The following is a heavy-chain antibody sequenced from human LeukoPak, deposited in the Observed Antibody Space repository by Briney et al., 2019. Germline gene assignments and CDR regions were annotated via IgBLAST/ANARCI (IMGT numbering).Heavy chain of an antibody. Sequence: GESLKISCKGSGYSFTSYWIGWVRQMPGKGLQWMGIIYPGDSDTRYSPSFQGQVTISADKSISTAYLQWSSLKASDTAMYYCARHPAYYGSGSYYIVPDYWGQGTLVTVS. V-gene: IGHV5-51*01. CDR2: IYPGDSDT. J-gene: IGHJ4*02. CDR1: GYSFTSYW. CDR3: ARHPAYYGSGSYYIVPDY. D-gene: IGHD3-10*01.